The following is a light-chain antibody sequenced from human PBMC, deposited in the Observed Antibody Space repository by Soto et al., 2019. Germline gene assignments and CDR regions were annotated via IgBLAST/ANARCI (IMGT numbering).Light chain of an antibody. V-gene: IGKV1-33*01. CDR1: QDISNS. Sequence: DIQMTQSPSSLSASVGNRVTITCQASQDISNSLNWFQQKPGKAPKLLIYDTSNLETGVPSRFSGIGSGTDFSFTISSLQPEDIATYYCQQYDNLPYTFGQGTNLEIK. J-gene: IGKJ2*01. CDR3: QQYDNLPYT. CDR2: DTS.